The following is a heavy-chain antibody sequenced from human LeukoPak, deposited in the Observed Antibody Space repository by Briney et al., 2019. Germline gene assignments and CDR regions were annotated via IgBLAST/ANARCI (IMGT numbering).Heavy chain of an antibody. D-gene: IGHD3-22*01. Sequence: SETLSLTCAAYGGSFSGYYWSWIRQPPGKGLEWIGEINHSGSTNYNPSLKSRVTISVDTSKNQFSLKLSSVTAADTAVYYCARGSKGYYYDSSGYYTGCFDYWGQGTLVTVSS. CDR1: GGSFSGYY. J-gene: IGHJ4*02. CDR3: ARGSKGYYYDSSGYYTGCFDY. V-gene: IGHV4-34*01. CDR2: INHSGST.